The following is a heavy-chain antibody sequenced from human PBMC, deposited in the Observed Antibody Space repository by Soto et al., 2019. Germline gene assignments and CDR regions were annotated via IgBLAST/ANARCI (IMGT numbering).Heavy chain of an antibody. CDR3: ASRLGYCSGGSCYEGWFDP. CDR2: IYYSGST. D-gene: IGHD2-15*01. V-gene: IGHV4-39*01. J-gene: IGHJ5*02. CDR1: GGSISRSSYY. Sequence: SETLSVTCTVSGGSISRSSYYWGWIRQPPGKGLEWIGSIYYSGSTYYNPSLKSRVTISVDTSKNQFSLKLSSVTAADTAVYYCASRLGYCSGGSCYEGWFDPWGQGTLVTVS.